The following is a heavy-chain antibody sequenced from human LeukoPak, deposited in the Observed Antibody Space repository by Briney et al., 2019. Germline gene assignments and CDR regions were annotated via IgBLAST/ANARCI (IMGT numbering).Heavy chain of an antibody. Sequence: SETLSLTCAVYGGSFSGYYWSWIRQPPGKGLEWIGEINHSGSTNYNPSLKSRVTILVDTSKNQFSLKLSSVTAADTAVYYCARGMGFWSGYVVYWGQGTLVTVSS. CDR3: ARGMGFWSGYVVY. V-gene: IGHV4-34*01. CDR1: GGSFSGYY. J-gene: IGHJ4*02. D-gene: IGHD3-3*01. CDR2: INHSGST.